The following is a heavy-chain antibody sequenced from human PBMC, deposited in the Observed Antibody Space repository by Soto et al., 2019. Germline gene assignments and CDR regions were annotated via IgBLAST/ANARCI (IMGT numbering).Heavy chain of an antibody. CDR1: GYTFTSYD. D-gene: IGHD2-2*01. J-gene: IGHJ3*02. Sequence: QVQLVQSGAEVKKPGASVKVSCKASGYTFTSYDINWVRQATGQGLEWMGWMNPNSGNTGYAQKFQGRVTMTRNTSISTAYMELSSLRSEDTAVYYSARSVEVVSAAPKAFDIWGKGTMVTVSS. V-gene: IGHV1-8*01. CDR3: ARSVEVVSAAPKAFDI. CDR2: MNPNSGNT.